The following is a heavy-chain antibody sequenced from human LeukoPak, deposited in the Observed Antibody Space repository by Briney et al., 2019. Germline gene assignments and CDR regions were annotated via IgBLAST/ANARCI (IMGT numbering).Heavy chain of an antibody. D-gene: IGHD6-13*01. Sequence: SETLSLTCAVSGGSISSNSYYWGWIRQPPGKGLEWIGSIYYSGSTYYNPSLKSRVTISVDTSKNQFSLQLSSVTAADTAVYYCASDQYIAAEHFYMDVWGKGTTVTVSS. J-gene: IGHJ6*03. CDR1: GGSISSNSYY. CDR3: ASDQYIAAEHFYMDV. CDR2: IYYSGST. V-gene: IGHV4-39*01.